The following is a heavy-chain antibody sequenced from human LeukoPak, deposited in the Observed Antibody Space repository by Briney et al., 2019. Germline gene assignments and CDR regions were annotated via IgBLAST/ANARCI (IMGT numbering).Heavy chain of an antibody. CDR3: ARGYSDPRAPKYERVVMLPLFDY. V-gene: IGHV4-31*03. CDR2: IYYSGST. J-gene: IGHJ4*01. CDR1: GGSISSGYYH. Sequence: RSSETLSLTCTVSGGSISSGYYHWSWFRQHPGKGLEWIGYIYYSGSTYYNPSLKSRVTISVDTSKNQFSLKLSSVTAADTAVYYCARGYSDPRAPKYERVVMLPLFDYWGQGNPGHRLL. D-gene: IGHD3-3*01.